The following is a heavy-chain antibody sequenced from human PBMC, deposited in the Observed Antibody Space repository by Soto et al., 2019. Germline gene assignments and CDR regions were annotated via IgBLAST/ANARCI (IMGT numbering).Heavy chain of an antibody. CDR3: GLSSLVGTRDLLY. D-gene: IGHD1-26*01. Sequence: QVQPQQWGAGLVKPSETLSLTCAVSGESFSAYFWTWIRQPPGKGLEWIGEISRSGSTVYNPSLKSRVTISVDTSKTQSSLILNSVTAADTAVYYCGLSSLVGTRDLLYWGQGTRVTVSS. CDR1: GESFSAYF. CDR2: ISRSGST. V-gene: IGHV4-34*02. J-gene: IGHJ4*02.